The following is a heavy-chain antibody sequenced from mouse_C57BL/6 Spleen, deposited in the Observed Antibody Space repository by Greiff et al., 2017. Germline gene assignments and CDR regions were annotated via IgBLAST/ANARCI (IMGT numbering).Heavy chain of an antibody. D-gene: IGHD2-3*01. CDR3: ARSNDGYFYFDY. J-gene: IGHJ2*01. CDR1: GYTFTSYW. CDR2: IDPSDSET. V-gene: IGHV1-52*01. Sequence: QVQLQQPGAELVRPGSSVKLSCKASGYTFTSYWMHWVKQRPIQGLEWIGNIDPSDSETHYNQKFKDKATLTVDKSSSTAYMQLSSLTSADSAVYYCARSNDGYFYFDYWGQGTTLTVSS.